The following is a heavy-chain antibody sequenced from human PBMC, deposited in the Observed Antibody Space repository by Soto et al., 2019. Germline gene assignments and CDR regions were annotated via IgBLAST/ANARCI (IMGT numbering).Heavy chain of an antibody. Sequence: PGGSLRLSCAASGFTFSSYAMHWVRQAPGKGLEWVAVISYDGSNKYYADSVKGRFTISRDNSKNTLYLQMNSLRAEDTAVYYCARVTTSDGYNPSPFDYWGQGTLVTVSS. J-gene: IGHJ4*02. D-gene: IGHD5-12*01. CDR2: ISYDGSNK. CDR1: GFTFSSYA. V-gene: IGHV3-30-3*01. CDR3: ARVTTSDGYNPSPFDY.